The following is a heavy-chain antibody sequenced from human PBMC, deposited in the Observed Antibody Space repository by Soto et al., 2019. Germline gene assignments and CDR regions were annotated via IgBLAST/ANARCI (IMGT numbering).Heavy chain of an antibody. CDR2: IYWDDDK. CDR3: ARHLYQVSAFDY. D-gene: IGHD2-2*01. CDR1: GFSLSTSGVG. Sequence: QITLKESGPPLVKPTQTLTLTCTFSGFSLSTSGVGVGWIRQPPGKALEWLALIYWDDDKRYSPSLKSRLTIPKETSKTQVVLTMTNMDPVDTATYYCARHLYQVSAFDYWGQGTLVTVSS. V-gene: IGHV2-5*02. J-gene: IGHJ4*02.